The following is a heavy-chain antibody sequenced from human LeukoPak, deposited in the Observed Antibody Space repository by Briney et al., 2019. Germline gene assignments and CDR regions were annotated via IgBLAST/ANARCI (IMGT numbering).Heavy chain of an antibody. V-gene: IGHV3-74*01. J-gene: IGHJ5*01. CDR1: GFTFSNYW. D-gene: IGHD3-9*01. CDR3: VRDWDHFDFDS. CDR2: IKGDGSHT. Sequence: GGSLRLSCAASGFTFSNYWMHWVRQAPGKGLVWVSRIKGDGSHTIYADSVKGRFTISRDNAKNTLYLQMKSLRAEDTAVYYCVRDWDHFDFDSWGLGTLVTVSS.